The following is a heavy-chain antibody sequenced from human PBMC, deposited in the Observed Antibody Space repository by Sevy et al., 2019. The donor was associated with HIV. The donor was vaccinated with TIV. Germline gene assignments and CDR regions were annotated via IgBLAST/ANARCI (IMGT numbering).Heavy chain of an antibody. CDR3: ARDKTIVEGRYGMDV. Sequence: GGSLRLSCAASGFSFSDYNMNWVRQAPGKGLEWVSFIGSGSGYIYYADSMKGRFTTSRDNAKNSLYLQLNSLRAEDTAVYYCARDKTIVEGRYGMDVWGQGTTVTVSS. D-gene: IGHD2-15*01. CDR1: GFSFSDYN. CDR2: IGSGSGYI. V-gene: IGHV3-21*01. J-gene: IGHJ6*02.